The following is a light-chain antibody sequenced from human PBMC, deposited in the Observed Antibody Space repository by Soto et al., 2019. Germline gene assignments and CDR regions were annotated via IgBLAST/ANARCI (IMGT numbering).Light chain of an antibody. J-gene: IGKJ2*01. CDR1: QSITNKY. CDR2: GAS. CDR3: QQYGSSPPYT. Sequence: EIVLTQSPGTLSLSPGERATLSCRASQSITNKYLAWYQQKPGQAPRLLTQGASSRATGIPDRVSGSGSGTDFTLTISRVEPEDFAVYYCQQYGSSPPYTFGQGTRLEIK. V-gene: IGKV3-20*01.